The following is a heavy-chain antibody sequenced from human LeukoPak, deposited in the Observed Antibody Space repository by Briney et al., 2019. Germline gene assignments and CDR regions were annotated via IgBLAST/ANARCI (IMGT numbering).Heavy chain of an antibody. CDR1: GFTFSSYA. CDR2: ISRSGDTT. V-gene: IGHV3-23*01. CDR3: GETENLYRTGYYANHYSDC. Sequence: GGSLRLSCAASGFTFSSYAMTWVRQAPGKGLEWVAGISRSGDTTHYADSVKGRFTISRDNSKSTLFLQMNSLRVEDTAVYLCGETENLYRTGYYANHYSDCWGQGTLVTVSS. D-gene: IGHD3/OR15-3a*01. J-gene: IGHJ4*02.